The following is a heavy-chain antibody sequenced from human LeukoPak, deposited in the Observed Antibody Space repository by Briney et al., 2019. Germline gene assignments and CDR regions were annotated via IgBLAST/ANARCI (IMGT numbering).Heavy chain of an antibody. V-gene: IGHV3-30*02. CDR1: GFTFSSYG. CDR3: AKDASIAARRGFGPFDY. D-gene: IGHD6-6*01. Sequence: PGGSLRLSCAASGFTFSSYGMHWVRQAPGKGLEWVAFIRYDGSNKYYADSVKGRFTISRDNSKNTLYLQMNSLRAEDTAVYYCAKDASIAARRGFGPFDYWGQGTLVTVSS. CDR2: IRYDGSNK. J-gene: IGHJ4*02.